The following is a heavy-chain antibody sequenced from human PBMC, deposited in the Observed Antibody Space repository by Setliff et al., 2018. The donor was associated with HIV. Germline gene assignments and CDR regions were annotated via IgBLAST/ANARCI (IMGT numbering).Heavy chain of an antibody. V-gene: IGHV2-5*02. CDR2: IYWDDDK. CDR1: GFSLTTSAVG. Sequence: SGPTLVNPTQTLTLTCAFSGFSLTTSAVGVGWIRQPPGKALEWLALIYWDDDKRYRSSLKSRLTITKDTSKNQVVLTMTNMDPVDTATYYCAHSLYCSSSNCSGLLFDYWGQGTLVT. J-gene: IGHJ4*02. CDR3: AHSLYCSSSNCSGLLFDY. D-gene: IGHD2-2*01.